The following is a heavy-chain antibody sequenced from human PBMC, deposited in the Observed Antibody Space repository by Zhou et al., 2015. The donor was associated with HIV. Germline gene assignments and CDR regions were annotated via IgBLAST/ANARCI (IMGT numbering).Heavy chain of an antibody. CDR1: GGTFSSYT. D-gene: IGHD6-6*01. V-gene: IGHV1-69*02. CDR3: ATARGDWGIGLGYGMDV. Sequence: QVQLVQSGAEVKKPGSSVKVSCKASGGTFSSYTISWVRQAPGQGLEWMGRIIPILGIANYAQKFQGRVTITADKSTSTAYMELSSLRSEDTAVYYCATARGDWGIGLGYGMDVWGQGTTVTVSS. J-gene: IGHJ6*02. CDR2: IIPILGIA.